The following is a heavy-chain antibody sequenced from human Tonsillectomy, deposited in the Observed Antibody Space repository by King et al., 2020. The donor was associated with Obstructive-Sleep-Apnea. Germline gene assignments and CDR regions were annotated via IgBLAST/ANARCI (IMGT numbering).Heavy chain of an antibody. Sequence: VQLVESGAEVKKPGASVKVSCKASGYTFTGYFIHWVRQAPGQGLEWMGWINPSSGDTNYVQKFQGRVTMTRDTSISTAYMELNRLRSDDTAVYYCAIYSSGWYRFNYWGQGTLVTVSS. V-gene: IGHV1-2*02. CDR2: INPSSGDT. D-gene: IGHD6-19*01. J-gene: IGHJ4*02. CDR1: GYTFTGYF. CDR3: AIYSSGWYRFNY.